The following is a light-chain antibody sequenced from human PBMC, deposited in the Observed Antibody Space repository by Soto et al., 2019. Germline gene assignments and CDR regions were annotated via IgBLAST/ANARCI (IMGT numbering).Light chain of an antibody. CDR3: QQYYSDWT. CDR1: QNINNF. J-gene: IGKJ1*01. V-gene: IGKV1-5*03. Sequence: DIQLTQSPSTLSASVGDRVTITCRASQNINNFLAWYQQKPGIAPKLLIYTTSTVEHGVPSRFSGRGSGTDFTLTISSLQPDDLATYFCQQYYSDWTFGQGTKVEI. CDR2: TTS.